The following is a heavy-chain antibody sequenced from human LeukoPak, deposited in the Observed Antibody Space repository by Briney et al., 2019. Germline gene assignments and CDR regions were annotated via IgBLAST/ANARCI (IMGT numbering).Heavy chain of an antibody. CDR2: INWNGGST. Sequence: GGSLRLSCAASGFTFDDYGMSWVRQAPGKGLEWVSGINWNGGSTGYADSVKGRFTISRDNSKNTLYLQMNSLRAEDTAVYYCAKGWAAAGTHYYYYMDVWGKGTTVTVSS. J-gene: IGHJ6*03. CDR3: AKGWAAAGTHYYYYMDV. V-gene: IGHV3-20*04. CDR1: GFTFDDYG. D-gene: IGHD6-13*01.